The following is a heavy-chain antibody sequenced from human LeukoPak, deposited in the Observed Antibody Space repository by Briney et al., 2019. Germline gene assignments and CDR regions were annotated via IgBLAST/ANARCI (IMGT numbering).Heavy chain of an antibody. CDR2: IYYSGST. Sequence: PSETLSLTCTVSGGSISSYYWSWIRQPPGKGLEWIGYIYYSGSTNYNPSLKSRVTISVDTSKNQFSLKLSSVTAADTAVYYCARDRIVGATGWFNPWGQGTLVTVSS. D-gene: IGHD1-26*01. V-gene: IGHV4-59*01. J-gene: IGHJ5*02. CDR3: ARDRIVGATGWFNP. CDR1: GGSISSYY.